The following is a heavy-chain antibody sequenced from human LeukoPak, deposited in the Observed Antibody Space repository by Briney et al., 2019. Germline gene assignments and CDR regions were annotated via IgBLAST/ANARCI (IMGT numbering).Heavy chain of an antibody. Sequence: PSETLSLTCTVSGGSISSSYWNWVRYPPGKGVEWIGRISYSGTTNYTPSLMSRVTISSDTSKNQYSLKLTSVTAADTAVYYCARREVEMRASASGNWLGPWGQGTLVTVSS. CDR1: GGSISSSY. D-gene: IGHD3-10*01. J-gene: IGHJ5*02. CDR2: ISYSGTT. CDR3: ARREVEMRASASGNWLGP. V-gene: IGHV4-59*08.